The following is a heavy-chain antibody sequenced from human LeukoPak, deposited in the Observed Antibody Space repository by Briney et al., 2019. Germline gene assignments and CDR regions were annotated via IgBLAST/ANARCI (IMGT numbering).Heavy chain of an antibody. J-gene: IGHJ5*02. CDR2: IYYSGST. CDR3: ARDYYGSGSPPHKYNWFDR. V-gene: IGHV4-31*03. D-gene: IGHD3-10*01. CDR1: GVSISRGGYF. Sequence: PSETLSLTCTVSGVSISRGGYFWRWVRQHPGKGAEGIGYIYYSGSTYYNPSLKSRVTISVDTSKNQFSLKLSSVTAADTAVYYCARDYYGSGSPPHKYNWFDRWGQGTLVTVSS.